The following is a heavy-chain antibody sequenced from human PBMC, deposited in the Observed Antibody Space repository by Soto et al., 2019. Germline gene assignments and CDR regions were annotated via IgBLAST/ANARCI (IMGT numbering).Heavy chain of an antibody. D-gene: IGHD1-26*01. CDR3: ARGGRGSYYYYYYGMDV. V-gene: IGHV3-33*01. CDR2: IWYDGSNK. J-gene: IGHJ6*02. CDR1: GFTFSSYG. Sequence: GGSLRLSCAASGFTFSSYGMHWVRQAPGKGLEWVAVIWYDGSNKYYADSVKGRFTISRDNSKNTLYLQMNSLRAEDTAVYYCARGGRGSYYYYYYGMDVWGQGTTVTVSS.